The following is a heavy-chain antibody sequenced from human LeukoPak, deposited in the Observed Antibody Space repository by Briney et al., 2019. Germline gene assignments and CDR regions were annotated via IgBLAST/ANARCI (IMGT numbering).Heavy chain of an antibody. V-gene: IGHV4-39*01. CDR1: GGSIRSNTNYWGWNSRNY. J-gene: IGHJ3*02. CDR2: IHYSGTT. D-gene: IGHD5-18*01. Sequence: SETLSLTCTVSGGSIRSNTNYWGWNSRNYWGWIRQPPWKGLEWIGSIHYSGTTYYHPSLQSRLTISVDASKNQFSLKVTSVTATDTALYYCARQRDTASVGAFDIWGQGTMVTVSS. CDR3: ARQRDTASVGAFDI.